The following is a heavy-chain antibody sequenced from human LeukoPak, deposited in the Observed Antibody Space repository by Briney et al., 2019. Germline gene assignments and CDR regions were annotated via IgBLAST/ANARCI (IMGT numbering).Heavy chain of an antibody. Sequence: ETLSLTCTVSGGSISSGGYYWSWIRQAPGKGLEWVSAISGSGGSTYYADSVKGRFTISRDNSKNTLYLQMNSLRAEDTAVYYCAKGNYWTPLDYWGQGILVTVPS. CDR1: GGSISSGGYY. D-gene: IGHD1-1*01. J-gene: IGHJ4*02. V-gene: IGHV3-23*01. CDR3: AKGNYWTPLDY. CDR2: ISGSGGST.